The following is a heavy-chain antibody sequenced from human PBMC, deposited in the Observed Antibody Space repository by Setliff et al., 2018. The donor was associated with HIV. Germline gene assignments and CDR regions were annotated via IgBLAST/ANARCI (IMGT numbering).Heavy chain of an antibody. Sequence: PGGSLRLSCAASGFTFSNAWMSWVRQAPGKGLEWVGRIKSKTDGGTTDYAAPVKGRFTISRDDSKNTLWLQMNSLKTEDTAVYYCITDPYTQWELPLPGYWGQGTLVTVSS. V-gene: IGHV3-15*01. J-gene: IGHJ4*02. D-gene: IGHD1-26*01. CDR1: GFTFSNAW. CDR3: ITDPYTQWELPLPGY. CDR2: IKSKTDGGTT.